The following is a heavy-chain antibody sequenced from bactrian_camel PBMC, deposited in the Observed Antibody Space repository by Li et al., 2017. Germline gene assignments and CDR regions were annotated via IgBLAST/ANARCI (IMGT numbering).Heavy chain of an antibody. D-gene: IGHD2*01. CDR1: GYLYRSYC. CDR3: AANQARDCSWHGLGLPRQLPYYND. Sequence: HVQLVESGGGSVQAGGSLRLSCAASGYLYRSYCMGWFRQVTGREREAVASIAMDGSTSYIDSVKGRFTVSQDNAKNTAYLQMNNLKPEDTAVYICAANQARDCSWHGLGLPRQLPYYNDWGQGTQVTVS. CDR2: IAMDGST. V-gene: IGHV3S53*01. J-gene: IGHJ4*01.